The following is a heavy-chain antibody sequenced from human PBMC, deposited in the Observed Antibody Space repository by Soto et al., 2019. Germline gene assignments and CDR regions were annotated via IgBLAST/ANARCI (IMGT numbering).Heavy chain of an antibody. J-gene: IGHJ3*02. V-gene: IGHV3-64D*08. D-gene: IGHD3-22*01. Sequence: PGGSLRLSCSASGFTFSSYAMHWVRQAPGKGLEYVSAISSNGGSTYYADSVKGRFTISRDNSKNTLYLQMSSLRAEDTAVYYCVNHGQTYYYDSSGYYPDAFDIWGQGTMVTVSS. CDR1: GFTFSSYA. CDR3: VNHGQTYYYDSSGYYPDAFDI. CDR2: ISSNGGST.